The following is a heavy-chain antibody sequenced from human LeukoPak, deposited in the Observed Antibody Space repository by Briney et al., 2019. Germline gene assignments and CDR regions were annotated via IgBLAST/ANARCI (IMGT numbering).Heavy chain of an antibody. V-gene: IGHV4-38-2*01. CDR1: GYSISSGYY. CDR3: ARRLLNFDY. J-gene: IGHJ4*02. Sequence: PSETLSLTCAVSGYSISSGYYWGWIRQPPGKGLEWIGSIYHSGSTYYSPSLKSRVNISVDTSKNQFSLKLSSVTAADTAVYYCARRLLNFDYWGQGTLVTVSS. CDR2: IYHSGST. D-gene: IGHD2-15*01.